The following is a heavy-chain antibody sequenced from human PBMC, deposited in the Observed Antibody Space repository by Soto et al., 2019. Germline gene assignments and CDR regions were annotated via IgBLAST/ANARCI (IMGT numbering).Heavy chain of an antibody. J-gene: IGHJ6*02. CDR3: VKDMGQAAVGIRYPYGLDV. Sequence: PGGSLRLSCSGSGFTVSSSGMHWVRQAQGTGLEHVSTWSSNGIGTYYADSVKGRFTFSRDTSKNTLYLQMTSLSTEDTAVYYCVKDMGQAAVGIRYPYGLDVWGLGTTLTVS. CDR1: GFTVSSSG. D-gene: IGHD6-13*01. CDR2: WSSNGIGT. V-gene: IGHV3-64D*06.